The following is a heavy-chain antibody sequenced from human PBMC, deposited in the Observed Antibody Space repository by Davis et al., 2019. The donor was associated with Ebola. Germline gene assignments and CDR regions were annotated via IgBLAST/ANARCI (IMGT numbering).Heavy chain of an antibody. CDR2: ISYDGSNK. CDR3: VRGDYAYFDY. Sequence: GESLKISCAASGFTFSSYGMHWVRQAPGKGLEWVAVISYDGSNKYYADSVKGRFTISRDNSKNTLYLQMNSLRAEDTAIYFCVRGDYAYFDYWGQGTLVTVSS. J-gene: IGHJ4*02. V-gene: IGHV3-30*03. D-gene: IGHD4-17*01. CDR1: GFTFSSYG.